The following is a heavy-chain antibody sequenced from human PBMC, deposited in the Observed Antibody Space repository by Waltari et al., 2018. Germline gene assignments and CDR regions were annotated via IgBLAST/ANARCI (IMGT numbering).Heavy chain of an antibody. J-gene: IGHJ4*02. CDR3: ASAYYDILD. CDR1: GFTFSSYW. V-gene: IGHV3-74*01. Sequence: EVQLEESGGGLVQPGGSLRLSCAASGFTFSSYWMHWVRQAPGKGLVWFSRINRDGSTISYAYSVKGRFTISRDNAKNTLYLQMNSLCAEDTAVYYCASAYYDILDWGQGTLVTVSS. D-gene: IGHD3-9*01. CDR2: INRDGSTI.